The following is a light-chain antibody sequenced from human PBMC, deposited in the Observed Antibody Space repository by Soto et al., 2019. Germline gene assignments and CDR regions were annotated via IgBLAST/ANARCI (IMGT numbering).Light chain of an antibody. V-gene: IGKV4-1*01. J-gene: IGKJ4*01. CDR3: QQFYSTPLT. CDR2: WAS. Sequence: DIVMTQSPDSLAVSMSERASINCSSSQSVLYSSTNRNYLAWYQQKPGQPPKLLIYWASIRESGVPDRFSGSGSGTDFTLSISSLQTEDVAVYYCQQFYSTPLTFGGGTKVDI. CDR1: QSVLYSSTNRNY.